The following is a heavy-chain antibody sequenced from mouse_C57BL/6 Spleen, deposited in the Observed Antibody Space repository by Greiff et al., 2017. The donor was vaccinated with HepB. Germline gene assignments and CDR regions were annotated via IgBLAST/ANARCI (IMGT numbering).Heavy chain of an antibody. V-gene: IGHV1-78*01. J-gene: IGHJ4*01. CDR1: GYTFTDHT. D-gene: IGHD2-1*01. CDR3: ARGDGNHYAMDY. CDR2: IYPRDGST. Sequence: VKVVESDAELVKPGASVKISCKVSGYTFTDHTIHWMKQRPEQGLEWIGYIYPRDGSTKYNEKFKGKATLTADKSSSTAYMQLNSLTSEDSAVYFCARGDGNHYAMDYWGQGTSVTVSS.